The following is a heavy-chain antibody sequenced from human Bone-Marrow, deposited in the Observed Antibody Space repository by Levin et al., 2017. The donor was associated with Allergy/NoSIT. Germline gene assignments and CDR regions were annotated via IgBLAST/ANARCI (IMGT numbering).Heavy chain of an antibody. D-gene: IGHD3-22*01. J-gene: IGHJ6*02. V-gene: IGHV1-18*01. CDR2: ISAYNRYT. CDR3: AREPREWMVVGDYDGMDV. Sequence: PGASVKVSCKASGYTFSSYGISWVRQAPGQGLEWMGWISAYNRYTNYAQKIQGRVTMTTDTSTGTAYMELRSLRSDDTAVYYCAREPREWMVVGDYDGMDVWGQGTTVTVSS. CDR1: GYTFSSYG.